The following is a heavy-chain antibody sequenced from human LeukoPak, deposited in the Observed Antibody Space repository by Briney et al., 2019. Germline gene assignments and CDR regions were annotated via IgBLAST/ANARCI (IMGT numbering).Heavy chain of an antibody. CDR3: ARDETAVPTPSYD. D-gene: IGHD4-17*01. CDR2: ISSSGSTI. V-gene: IGHV3-11*04. Sequence: GGSLRLSCAASGFTFSDYYMSWIRQAPGKWLEWVSYISSSGSTIYYADSVKGRFTISRDNAKNSLYLQMNSLRAEDTAVYYCARDETAVPTPSYDWGQGTLVTVSS. CDR1: GFTFSDYY. J-gene: IGHJ4*02.